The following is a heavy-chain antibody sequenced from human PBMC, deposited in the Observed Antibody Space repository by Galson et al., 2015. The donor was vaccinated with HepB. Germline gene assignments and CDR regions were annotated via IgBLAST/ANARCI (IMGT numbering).Heavy chain of an antibody. J-gene: IGHJ4*02. CDR1: GFTVSSNY. V-gene: IGHV3-66*01. Sequence: SLRLSCAASGFTVSSNYMSWVRQAPGKGLEWVSVIYSGGSTYYADSVKGRFTISRDNSKNTLYLQMNSLRAEDTAVYYCAGKSWNIPDVWVWGQGTLVTVSS. CDR2: IYSGGST. D-gene: IGHD3-3*01. CDR3: AGKSWNIPDVWV.